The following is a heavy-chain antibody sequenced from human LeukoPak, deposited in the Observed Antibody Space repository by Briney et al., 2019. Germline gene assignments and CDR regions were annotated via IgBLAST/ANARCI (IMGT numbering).Heavy chain of an antibody. CDR1: GFTFSSYV. Sequence: GGSLRLSCAASGFTFSSYVMSWVRQAPGKGLEWVLTISGNGRNTYYADSVKGRFTISRDNSKITLYLEMNSLRAEDTAVYYCARGRGVYGYWYFDLWGRGTLVTVSS. D-gene: IGHD2-15*01. CDR3: ARGRGVYGYWYFDL. V-gene: IGHV3-23*01. CDR2: ISGNGRNT. J-gene: IGHJ2*01.